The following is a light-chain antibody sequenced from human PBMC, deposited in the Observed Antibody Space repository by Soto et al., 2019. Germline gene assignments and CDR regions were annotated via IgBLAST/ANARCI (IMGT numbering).Light chain of an antibody. CDR3: QQYNNAPLT. J-gene: IGKJ4*01. Sequence: DIQMTQSPSSLSASVGDRVTITCRASQDISNYLAWYQQKPGKVPKLLIYAASTLQSGVPSRFSGSGSGTDFTLTISSLQPEDVATYSCQQYNNAPLTFGGGTEVEIK. CDR1: QDISNY. V-gene: IGKV1-27*01. CDR2: AAS.